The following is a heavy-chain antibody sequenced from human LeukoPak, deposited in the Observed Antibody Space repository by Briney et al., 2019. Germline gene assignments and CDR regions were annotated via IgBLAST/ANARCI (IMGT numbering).Heavy chain of an antibody. CDR3: TRDDIVVVPAASQPVHYYYGMDV. CDR1: GFTFGDHA. V-gene: IGHV3-49*04. CDR2: IRSKAYGGTT. J-gene: IGHJ6*02. Sequence: PGGSLRLSCTASGFTFGDHAMSWVRQAPGKGLEWVGFIRSKAYGGTTEYAASVKGRFTISRDDSKSIAYLQMNSLKTEDTAVYYCTRDDIVVVPAASQPVHYYYGMDVWGQGTTVTVSS. D-gene: IGHD2-2*01.